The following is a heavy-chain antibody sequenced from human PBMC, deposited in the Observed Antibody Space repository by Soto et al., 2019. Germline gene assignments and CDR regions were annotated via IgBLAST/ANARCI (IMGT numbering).Heavy chain of an antibody. CDR1: GYPFTSYG. V-gene: IGHV1-18*01. CDR2: ISPYNGNT. Sequence: GASVKVSCKTSGYPFTSYGIRWVRQAPGQGLEWMAWISPYNGNTYYAQKFRGRVTMTTDTNTNTVYMELRSLRSDDTAVYYCARVQSFIRNYYYGIDVWGQRTTVTVSS. J-gene: IGHJ6*02. CDR3: ARVQSFIRNYYYGIDV.